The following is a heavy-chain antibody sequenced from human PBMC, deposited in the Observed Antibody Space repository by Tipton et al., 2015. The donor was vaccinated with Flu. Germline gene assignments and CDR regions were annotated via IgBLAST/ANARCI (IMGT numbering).Heavy chain of an antibody. CDR1: GFTFSSYA. CDR3: VRDWGRSLFTFDY. Sequence: SLRLSCAASGFTFSSYAMNWVRQAPGKGLEWVSSIGSSGGGTYYADSVKGRFTISRDNSKNTLYLQMNSLGAEDTAVYYCVRDWGRSLFTFDYWGQGTLVTVSS. J-gene: IGHJ4*02. V-gene: IGHV3-23*01. CDR2: IGSSGGGT. D-gene: IGHD3-16*01.